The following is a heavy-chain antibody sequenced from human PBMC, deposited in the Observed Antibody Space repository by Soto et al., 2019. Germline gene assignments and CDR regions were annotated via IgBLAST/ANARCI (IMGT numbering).Heavy chain of an antibody. V-gene: IGHV3-30-3*01. CDR1: GFTFSSYA. CDR2: ISYDGSNK. D-gene: IGHD3-10*01. CDR3: ARHAWFGELFRGGWFDP. Sequence: QVQLVESGGGVVQPGRPLRLSCAASGFTFSSYAMHWVRQAPGKGLEWVAVISYDGSNKYYADSVKGRFTISRDNSKNTLYLQMNSLRAADTAVYYCARHAWFGELFRGGWFDPWGQGTLVTVSS. J-gene: IGHJ5*02.